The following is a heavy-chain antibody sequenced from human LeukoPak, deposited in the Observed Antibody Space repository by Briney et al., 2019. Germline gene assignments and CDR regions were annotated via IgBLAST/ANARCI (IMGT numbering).Heavy chain of an antibody. D-gene: IGHD6-25*01. CDR1: GYSFTSYC. Sequence: GESLKISCKGSGYSFTSYCIGWVRQMPGKGLEWMGIIYPGDSDTRYSPSFQGQVTISADRSISTAYLQWSSLKASDTAMYYCARGGNIAARPNNWFDPWGQGTLVTVSS. V-gene: IGHV5-51*01. CDR3: ARGGNIAARPNNWFDP. CDR2: IYPGDSDT. J-gene: IGHJ5*02.